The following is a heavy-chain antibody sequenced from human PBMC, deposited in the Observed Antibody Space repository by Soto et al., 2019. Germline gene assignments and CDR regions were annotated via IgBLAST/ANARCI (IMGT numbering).Heavy chain of an antibody. CDR2: INHSGST. CDR1: GGSFSGYY. CDR3: AREGRAITMVRGVIRAAYFDY. Sequence: QVQLQQWGAGLLKPSETLSLTCAVYGGSFSGYYWSWIRQPPGKGLEWIGEINHSGSTNYNPSLKSRVTISVDTSKNQFSLKLRSVTAADTAVYYCAREGRAITMVRGVIRAAYFDYWGQGTLVTVSS. J-gene: IGHJ4*02. D-gene: IGHD3-10*01. V-gene: IGHV4-34*01.